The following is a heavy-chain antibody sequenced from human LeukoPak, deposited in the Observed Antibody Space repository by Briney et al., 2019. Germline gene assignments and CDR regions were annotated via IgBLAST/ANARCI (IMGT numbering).Heavy chain of an antibody. J-gene: IGHJ5*02. CDR2: IKSKTDGGTT. Sequence: PGGSLRLSCAASGFTFSNAWMSWVRQAPGKGLEWVGRIKSKTDGGTTDYAAPVKGRFTISRDESKNTLYLQMNSLKTEDTAVYYCSGSSWYVPGWFDPWGQGTLVTVSS. D-gene: IGHD6-13*01. V-gene: IGHV3-15*01. CDR3: SGSSWYVPGWFDP. CDR1: GFTFSNAW.